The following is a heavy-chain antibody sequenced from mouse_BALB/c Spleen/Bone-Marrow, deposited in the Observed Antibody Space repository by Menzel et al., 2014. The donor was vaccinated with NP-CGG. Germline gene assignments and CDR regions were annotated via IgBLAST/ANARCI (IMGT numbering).Heavy chain of an antibody. CDR3: ARGNYGNYVDYFDY. V-gene: IGHV5-6-3*01. J-gene: IGHJ2*01. D-gene: IGHD2-1*01. Sequence: EVKLVESGGGLVQPGGSLKLSCAASGFTFSSYGMSWVRPTPDKGLELVASINSNGGSTYYPDSVKGRFTISRDNAKKTLSLQMSSLKSEDTGVYYWARGNYGNYVDYFDYWGQGTTLTVSS. CDR1: GFTFSSYG. CDR2: INSNGGST.